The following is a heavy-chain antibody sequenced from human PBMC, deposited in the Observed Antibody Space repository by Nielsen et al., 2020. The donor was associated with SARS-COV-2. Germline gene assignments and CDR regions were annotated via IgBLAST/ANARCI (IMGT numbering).Heavy chain of an antibody. CDR2: IIPIFGTA. CDR3: AGDVMVRGVIGVVNYYYYMDV. Sequence: SVKVSCKASGYTFTSYGISWVRQAPGQGLEWMGGIIPIFGTANYAQKFQGRVTITADESTSTAYMELSSLRSEDTAVYYCAGDVMVRGVIGVVNYYYYMDVWGKGTTVTAP. V-gene: IGHV1-69*13. D-gene: IGHD3-10*01. J-gene: IGHJ6*03. CDR1: GYTFTSYG.